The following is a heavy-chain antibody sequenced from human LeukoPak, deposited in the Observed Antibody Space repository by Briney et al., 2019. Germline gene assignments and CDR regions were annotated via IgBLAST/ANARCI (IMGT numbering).Heavy chain of an antibody. CDR3: ARCSFFPDAFDI. CDR2: INPNSGGT. Sequence: ASVKVSCKASGYTFTGYYMHWVRQAPGQGLEWMGWINPNSGGTNYAQKFQGRVTMTRDTSISIAYMELSRLRSDDTAVYYCARCSFFPDAFDIWGQGTMVTVSS. D-gene: IGHD3-10*02. V-gene: IGHV1-2*02. J-gene: IGHJ3*02. CDR1: GYTFTGYY.